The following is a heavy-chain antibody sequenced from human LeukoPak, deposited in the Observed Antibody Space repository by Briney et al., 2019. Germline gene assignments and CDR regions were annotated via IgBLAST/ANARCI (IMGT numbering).Heavy chain of an antibody. CDR2: INPNSGGT. CDR1: GYSFTDYY. V-gene: IGHV1-2*02. CDR3: ARGYRRSAHRY. Sequence: GASVKVSYKASGYSFTDYYMYWFRQAPGQGLEWMGWINPNSGGTDYAQKFQGRVTMTRDTSINTAYMEMRTLRSDDTAVYYCARGYRRSAHRYWGQGTLVTVSS. D-gene: IGHD1-26*01. J-gene: IGHJ4*02.